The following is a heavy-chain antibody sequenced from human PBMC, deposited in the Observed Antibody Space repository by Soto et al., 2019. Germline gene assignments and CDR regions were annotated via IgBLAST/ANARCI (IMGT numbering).Heavy chain of an antibody. CDR1: GFTFSSYA. CDR2: ISGSGSST. V-gene: IGHV3-23*01. D-gene: IGHD6-13*01. J-gene: IGHJ4*02. Sequence: GGSLRLSCAASGFTFSSYAMSWVRQAPGKGLEWVSGISGSGSSTYYADSVKGRFTLSRDNSKNTMFLQMNSLRAEDTAVYHCAKDHCWYTSSCPTRYWGQGTLVTVSS. CDR3: AKDHCWYTSSCPTRY.